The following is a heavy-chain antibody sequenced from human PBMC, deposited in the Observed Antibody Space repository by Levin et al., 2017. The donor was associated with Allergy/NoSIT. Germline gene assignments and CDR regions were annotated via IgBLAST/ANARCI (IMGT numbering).Heavy chain of an antibody. D-gene: IGHD5-18*01. CDR1: GGTFSSYA. CDR3: ARDNSGIQLWLRGRENYYYGMDG. CDR2: IIPIFGTA. Sequence: SVKVSCKASGGTFSSYAISWVRQAPGQGLEWMGGIIPIFGTANYAQKFQGRVTITADKSTSTAYMELSSLRSEDTAVYYCARDNSGIQLWLRGRENYYYGMDGWGQGTTVTVSS. J-gene: IGHJ6*02. V-gene: IGHV1-69*06.